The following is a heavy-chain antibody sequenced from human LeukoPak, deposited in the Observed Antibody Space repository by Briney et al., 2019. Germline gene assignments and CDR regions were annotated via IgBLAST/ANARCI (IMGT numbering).Heavy chain of an antibody. CDR1: GYTFTSYG. Sequence: ASVKVSCKASGYTFTSYGISWVRQAPGQGLEWMGWISGYNGNTNYAQKLQGRVTMTTDTSKSTAYMELRSLKSDDTAMYYCARRGGKNYGDYLLYYYYMDVWGKGPRSPSP. D-gene: IGHD4-17*01. V-gene: IGHV1-18*01. CDR3: ARRGGKNYGDYLLYYYYMDV. J-gene: IGHJ6*03. CDR2: ISGYNGNT.